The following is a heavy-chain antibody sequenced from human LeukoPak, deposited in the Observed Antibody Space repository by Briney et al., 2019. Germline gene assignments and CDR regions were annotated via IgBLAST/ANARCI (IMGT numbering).Heavy chain of an antibody. CDR1: GESFSGYY. V-gene: IGHV4-34*01. Sequence: NPSETLSLTCAVYGESFSGYYWSWIRQPPGKGLEWIGEINHSGSTNYNPSLKSRVTISVDTSKNQFSLKLGTVTAADTAVYYCARFPDLGDAFDIWGQGTMVTVSS. D-gene: IGHD1-14*01. CDR2: INHSGST. J-gene: IGHJ3*02. CDR3: ARFPDLGDAFDI.